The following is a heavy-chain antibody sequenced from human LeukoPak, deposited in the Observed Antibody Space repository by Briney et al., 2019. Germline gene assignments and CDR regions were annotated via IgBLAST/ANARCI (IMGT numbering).Heavy chain of an antibody. CDR1: GFTFSSYG. CDR2: IWYDGSNK. D-gene: IGHD1-26*01. CDR3: ARSYSGSYPAPFDY. J-gene: IGHJ4*02. V-gene: IGHV3-33*01. Sequence: GRSLRLSCAASGFTFSSYGMPWVRQAPGKGLEWVAVIWYDGSNKYYADSVKGRFTISRDNSKNTLYLQMNSLRAEDTAVYYCARSYSGSYPAPFDYWGQGTLVTVSS.